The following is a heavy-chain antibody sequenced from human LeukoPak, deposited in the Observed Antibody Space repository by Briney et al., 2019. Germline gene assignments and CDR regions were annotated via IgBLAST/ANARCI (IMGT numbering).Heavy chain of an antibody. Sequence: GGSLRLSCAASGFTVSSNSMSWVRQAPGKGLEWVSSISYSSSYIYYADSVKGRFTISRDNAKNSLYLQMNSLRAEDTAVYYCARIAVTYTFDYWGQGTLVTVSS. J-gene: IGHJ4*02. CDR1: GFTVSSNS. V-gene: IGHV3-21*01. CDR2: ISYSSSYI. CDR3: ARIAVTYTFDY. D-gene: IGHD4-17*01.